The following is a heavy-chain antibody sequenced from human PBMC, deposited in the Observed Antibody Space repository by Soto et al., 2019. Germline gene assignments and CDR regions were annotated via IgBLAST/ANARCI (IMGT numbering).Heavy chain of an antibody. CDR3: TRYPNGDHVGAFEF. J-gene: IGHJ3*01. Sequence: EVQLLESGGGLVQPGGSLRLSCGASEFTFSKYAMTWVRQAPGKGLEWVSSIDAAGTGKWYADPVRGRFTVSRDNSKNTLYLQMSSLRADDTAVYYCTRYPNGDHVGAFEFWGQMAMVTVSS. V-gene: IGHV3-23*01. D-gene: IGHD2-15*01. CDR1: EFTFSKYA. CDR2: IDAAGTGK.